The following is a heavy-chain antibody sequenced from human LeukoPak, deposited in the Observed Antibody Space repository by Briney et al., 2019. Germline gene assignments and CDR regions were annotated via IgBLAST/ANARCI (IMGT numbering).Heavy chain of an antibody. D-gene: IGHD2-2*01. V-gene: IGHV1-46*01. CDR2: INPSGGST. CDR3: ARDGGYCSSNSSYDYWFDP. J-gene: IGHJ5*02. CDR1: GYTFTRYY. Sequence: ASVKVSCKASGYTFTRYYMHWVRQAPGQGLEWMGIINPSGGSTAYAQKFQGRVTMTRDMSTSTVSMELSSLRSEDTAVYYCARDGGYCSSNSSYDYWFDPWGPGTLVTVSS.